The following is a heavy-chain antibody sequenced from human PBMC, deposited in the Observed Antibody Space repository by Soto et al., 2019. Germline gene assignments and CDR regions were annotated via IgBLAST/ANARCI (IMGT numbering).Heavy chain of an antibody. Sequence: GESLKISCKGSGYSFTSYWIGWVRQMPGKGLEWMGIIYPGDSDTRYSPSFQGQVTISADKSISTAYLQWSSLKASDTAMYYCARASSGWRKYYYYGMDVWGQGXTVTVYS. CDR3: ARASSGWRKYYYYGMDV. V-gene: IGHV5-51*01. CDR2: IYPGDSDT. D-gene: IGHD6-19*01. CDR1: GYSFTSYW. J-gene: IGHJ6*02.